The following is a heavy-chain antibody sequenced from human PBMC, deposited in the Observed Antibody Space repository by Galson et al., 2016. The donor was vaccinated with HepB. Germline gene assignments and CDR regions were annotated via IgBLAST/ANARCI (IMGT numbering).Heavy chain of an antibody. CDR1: GFTFSRYW. D-gene: IGHD4-23*01. J-gene: IGHJ4*02. CDR3: ARDPSRSNFDYGGDY. Sequence: SLRLSCAASGFTFSRYWMHWVRQAPGKGLVWVSRINSDGSSTTCADSVKGRFTIPRDNANNTLYLQMNSLRTEDTAVYYCARDPSRSNFDYGGDYWGQGTLVTVSS. V-gene: IGHV3-74*01. CDR2: INSDGSST.